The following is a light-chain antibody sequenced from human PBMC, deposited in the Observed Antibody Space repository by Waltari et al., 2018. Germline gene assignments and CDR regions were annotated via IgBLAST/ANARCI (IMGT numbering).Light chain of an antibody. CDR3: QQTKPVPLT. J-gene: IGKJ4*01. Sequence: DIQLTQSPPSLSASVGDTVTIPCRASHNITTYLNWNQQKPGKAPNLLIYAASSLQSGVPDRFSGSGSGTEFTLNISSLGPEDFATYYCQQTKPVPLTFGGGTKVEIK. CDR2: AAS. V-gene: IGKV1-39*01. CDR1: HNITTY.